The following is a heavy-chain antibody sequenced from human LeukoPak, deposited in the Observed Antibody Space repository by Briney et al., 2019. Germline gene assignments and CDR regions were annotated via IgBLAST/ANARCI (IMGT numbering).Heavy chain of an antibody. CDR3: ARDNIPYGDYVGGFDY. CDR2: ITSSGTYT. J-gene: IGHJ4*02. V-gene: IGHV3-21*04. D-gene: IGHD4-17*01. CDR1: GFTFSNYN. Sequence: GGSLRLSCADSGFTFSNYNMNWVRQAPGKAMEWVSSITSSGTYTFYADSVKGRFTISRDNAKNSLYLQMDSLGPEDTAVYYCARDNIPYGDYVGGFDYWGQGTLVTVSS.